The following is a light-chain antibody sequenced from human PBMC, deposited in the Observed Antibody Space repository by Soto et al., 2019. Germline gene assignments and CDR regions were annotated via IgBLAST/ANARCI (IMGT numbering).Light chain of an antibody. CDR1: SSDVGSYNL. Sequence: QSVLTQPASVSGSPGQSITISCTGTSSDVGSYNLVSWYQQHPGKAPKLMIYEGSQRPPGVSNRFSGSKSGNTASLTISGLQAEDEADYYCCSYAGSSTPLVFGTGTKSPS. V-gene: IGLV2-23*01. J-gene: IGLJ1*01. CDR3: CSYAGSSTPLV. CDR2: EGS.